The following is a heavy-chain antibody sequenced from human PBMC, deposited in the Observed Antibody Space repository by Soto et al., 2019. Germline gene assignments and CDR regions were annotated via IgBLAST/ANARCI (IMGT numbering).Heavy chain of an antibody. D-gene: IGHD3-3*01. CDR3: ARDNRSFWNGYYSRYDYYGMDV. CDR2: ISSSGYPI. V-gene: IGHV3-11*01. CDR1: GFSFSDSY. J-gene: IGHJ6*02. Sequence: QVQLVESGGGLVKPGGSLSLSCAASGFSFSDSYMTWIRQAPGKGLEWLSYISSSGYPIYYADSVKGRFTISRDNAKNSVYLQMNSLRAEDTAVYYCARDNRSFWNGYYSRYDYYGMDVWGQGTTVTVYS.